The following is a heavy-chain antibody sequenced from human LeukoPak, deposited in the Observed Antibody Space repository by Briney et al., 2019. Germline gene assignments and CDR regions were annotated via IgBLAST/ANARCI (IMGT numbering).Heavy chain of an antibody. J-gene: IGHJ4*02. CDR3: AKDPISMITLIIPGYFDY. CDR2: INHSGST. Sequence: SETLSLTCAVYGGSFSGYYWSWIRQPPGKGLEWIGEINHSGSTNYNPSLKSRVTISVDTSKNQFSLKLSSVTAADTAVYYCAKDPISMITLIIPGYFDYWGQGTLVTVSS. V-gene: IGHV4-34*01. CDR1: GGSFSGYY. D-gene: IGHD3-22*01.